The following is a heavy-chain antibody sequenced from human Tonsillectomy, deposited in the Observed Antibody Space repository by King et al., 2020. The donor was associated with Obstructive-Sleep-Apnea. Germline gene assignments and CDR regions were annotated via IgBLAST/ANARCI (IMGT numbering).Heavy chain of an antibody. D-gene: IGHD3-22*01. J-gene: IGHJ4*02. CDR2: ISYDGSNK. Sequence: VQLVESGGGVVQPGRSLRLSCAASGFTFSSYAMHWVRQAPGKGLEWVAVISYDGSNKYYADSVKGRFTISRDKSKNMLYLQMNSLRAEDTAVYYCARDHYLYYDSSGSYFDYWGQGTLVTVSS. V-gene: IGHV3-30-3*01. CDR3: ARDHYLYYDSSGSYFDY. CDR1: GFTFSSYA.